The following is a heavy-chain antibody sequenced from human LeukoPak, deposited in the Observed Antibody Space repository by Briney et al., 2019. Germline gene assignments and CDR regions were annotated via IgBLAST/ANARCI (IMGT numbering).Heavy chain of an antibody. CDR3: AKKNVAVIGARGPFDI. Sequence: GGSLRLSCAASGFTFSRYAMSWFRQAPGKGLEWLSAISGTTGGTYYAVCGKGRFTIFRDNSKNTMSLQMNSLRAEDTAIYYCAKKNVAVIGARGPFDIWGQGTMVTVSS. V-gene: IGHV3-23*01. D-gene: IGHD2-15*01. CDR2: ISGTTGGT. J-gene: IGHJ3*02. CDR1: GFTFSRYA.